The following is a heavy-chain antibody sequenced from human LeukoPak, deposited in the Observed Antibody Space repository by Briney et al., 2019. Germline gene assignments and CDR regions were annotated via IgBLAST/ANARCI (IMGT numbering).Heavy chain of an antibody. J-gene: IGHJ3*02. CDR2: ISAYNGNT. D-gene: IGHD2-15*01. CDR3: ARTSIAQNAFDI. Sequence: ASVKVSCKASGYTFTGYGISWVRQAPGQGLEWMGWISAYNGNTNYAQKLQGRVTMTTDTSTSTAYMELRSLRSDDTAVYYCARTSIAQNAFDIWGQGTMVTVSS. CDR1: GYTFTGYG. V-gene: IGHV1-18*01.